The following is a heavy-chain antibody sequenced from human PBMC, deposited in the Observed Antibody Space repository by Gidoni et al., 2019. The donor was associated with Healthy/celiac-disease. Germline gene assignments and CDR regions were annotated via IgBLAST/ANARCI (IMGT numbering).Heavy chain of an antibody. CDR3: ARGNDRYCSGGSCHFYY. CDR2: INHSGST. J-gene: IGHJ4*02. V-gene: IGHV4-34*01. CDR1: GGSCSGYY. D-gene: IGHD2-15*01. Sequence: QVQLQKWGAGLLKPSETLSLTCAVYGGSCSGYYWSWIRQPPGKGLEWIGEINHSGSTNYNPSLKSRVTIAVDTSKTQFSLKLSSVTAADTAVYYCARGNDRYCSGGSCHFYYWGQGTLVTVSS.